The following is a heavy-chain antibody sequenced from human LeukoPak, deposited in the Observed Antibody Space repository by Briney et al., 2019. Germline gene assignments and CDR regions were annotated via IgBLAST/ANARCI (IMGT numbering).Heavy chain of an antibody. V-gene: IGHV3-11*04. D-gene: IGHD3-16*01. J-gene: IGHJ4*02. CDR2: ISSSGSTI. CDR3: AGTRGTDYYFDY. CDR1: GFTFSSYA. Sequence: GGSLRLSCAASGFTFSSYAMSWIRQAPGKGLEWVSYISSSGSTIYYADSVKGRSTISRDNAKNSLYLQMNSLRAEDTAVYYCAGTRGTDYYFDYWGQGTLDTVSS.